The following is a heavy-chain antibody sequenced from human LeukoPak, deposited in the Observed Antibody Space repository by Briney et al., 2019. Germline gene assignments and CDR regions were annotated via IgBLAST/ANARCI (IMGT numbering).Heavy chain of an antibody. Sequence: PGGSLRLSCAASGFTFDDYAMHWVRQAPGKGLEWVALIRGDGGSTYYEDSVKGRFTISRDNSKNSLYLQMNSLRTEDTALYYCAILAIGPIAVDLATAFDIRGQGTMVTVSS. CDR1: GFTFDDYA. CDR3: AILAIGPIAVDLATAFDI. D-gene: IGHD6-19*01. J-gene: IGHJ3*02. CDR2: IRGDGGST. V-gene: IGHV3-43*02.